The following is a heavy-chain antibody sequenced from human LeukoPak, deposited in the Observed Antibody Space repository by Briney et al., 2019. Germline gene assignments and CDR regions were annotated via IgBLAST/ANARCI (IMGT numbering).Heavy chain of an antibody. J-gene: IGHJ4*02. Sequence: PGGSLRLSCAASGFTFSSYWMSWVRQAPGKGQEWVANIKQDGSEKYYVDSVKGRFTISRDNAKNSLYLQMNSLRAEDTAVYYCARDSCGSPSCFDYWGQGTLVTVSS. D-gene: IGHD2-2*01. V-gene: IGHV3-7*01. CDR1: GFTFSSYW. CDR2: IKQDGSEK. CDR3: ARDSCGSPSCFDY.